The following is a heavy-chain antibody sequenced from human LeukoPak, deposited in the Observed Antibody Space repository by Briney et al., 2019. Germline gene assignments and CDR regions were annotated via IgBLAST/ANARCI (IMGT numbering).Heavy chain of an antibody. Sequence: SETLSLTCTVSGGSITSSSYYWGWIRQPPGKGLEWIGSIYYSGSTYYSPSLKSRVTISVDTSKNQFSLKLSSVTAADTAVYYCARDRYSNMDYWGQGTLVTVSS. V-gene: IGHV4-39*02. D-gene: IGHD3-16*02. J-gene: IGHJ4*02. CDR1: GGSITSSSYY. CDR3: ARDRYSNMDY. CDR2: IYYSGST.